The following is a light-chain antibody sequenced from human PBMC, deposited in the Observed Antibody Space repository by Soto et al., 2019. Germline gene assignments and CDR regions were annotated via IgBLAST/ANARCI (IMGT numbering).Light chain of an antibody. CDR3: QQLNSYPIT. V-gene: IGKV1-9*01. CDR2: AAS. CDR1: QGISSY. J-gene: IGKJ5*01. Sequence: DIQLTQSPSFLAASVGDRVTITCRASQGISSYLAWYQQKPGKAPKLLIYAASTLQSGVPSRFGGSGSGTEFTLTISSLHPEHFATYYCQQLNSYPITFGQGTLLEI.